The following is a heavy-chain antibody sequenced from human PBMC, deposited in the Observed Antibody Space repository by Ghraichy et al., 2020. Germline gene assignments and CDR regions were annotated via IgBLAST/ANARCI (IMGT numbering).Heavy chain of an antibody. CDR3: ARRGYSYGYECFDY. J-gene: IGHJ4*02. Sequence: GESLNISCKASGYSFTSRPLHWVRQAPGLRLEWMGSINDGDDNTKYSQKFQGRVTITTDTSATTAYMELSSLRPEDTAVYFCARRGYSYGYECFDYWGQGTLVTVSS. CDR2: INDGDDNT. D-gene: IGHD5-18*01. V-gene: IGHV1-3*01. CDR1: GYSFTSRP.